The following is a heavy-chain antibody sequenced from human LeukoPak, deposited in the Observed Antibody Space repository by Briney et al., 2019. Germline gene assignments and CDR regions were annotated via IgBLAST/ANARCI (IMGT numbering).Heavy chain of an antibody. CDR3: AKQLGYCSDGSCYFPY. J-gene: IGHJ4*02. CDR1: GFTFSSSA. D-gene: IGHD2-15*01. CDR2: ISNNGGYT. Sequence: HPGGSLRLSCAASGFTFSSSAMSWVRQAPGKGLEWVSAISNNGGYTYYAASVQGRFTISRDNSKSTLCMQMNSLRAEDTAVYYCAKQLGYCSDGSCYFPYWGQGTLVTVSS. V-gene: IGHV3-23*01.